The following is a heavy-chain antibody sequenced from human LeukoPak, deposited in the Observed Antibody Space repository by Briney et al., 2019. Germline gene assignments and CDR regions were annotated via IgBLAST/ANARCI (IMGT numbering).Heavy chain of an antibody. J-gene: IGHJ5*02. V-gene: IGHV1-18*01. CDR3: ARDKYCSSTSCYRGWFDP. Sequence: ASVKVSCKASGYTFSSYGISWVRQAPGQGLEWMGWISAYNGNTNYAQKLQGRVTMTTDTSTGTAYMELRSLRSDDTAVYYCARDKYCSSTSCYRGWFDPWGQGTLVTVSS. CDR1: GYTFSSYG. CDR2: ISAYNGNT. D-gene: IGHD2-2*01.